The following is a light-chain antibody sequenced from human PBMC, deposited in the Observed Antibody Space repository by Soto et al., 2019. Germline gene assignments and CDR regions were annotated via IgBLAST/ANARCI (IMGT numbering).Light chain of an antibody. J-gene: IGKJ1*01. CDR2: EAS. V-gene: IGKV1-5*03. CDR1: QSISGS. Sequence: DIQMTQSPSTLSASVGDRVTITCRASQSISGSLAWYQQKPGKAPKLLIYEASNLKSGVPSRFSGSGSGTEYTFTISSLQPDDSASYYCQQYNGYWTFGQGIRVEIK. CDR3: QQYNGYWT.